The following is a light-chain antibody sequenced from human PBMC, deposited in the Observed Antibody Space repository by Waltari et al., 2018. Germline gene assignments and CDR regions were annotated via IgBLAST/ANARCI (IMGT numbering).Light chain of an antibody. CDR2: WAS. J-gene: IGKJ1*01. Sequence: DIVMTQSPDSLAVSLGERATINCKSSQSILYSSKNKNYLAWYQQKPGQPPKLLISWASTRESGVPDRFSGSGSGTDFTLTISSLQPDDFATYYCQQYKSPTWTFGQGTKVEIK. V-gene: IGKV4-1*01. CDR3: QQYKSPTWT. CDR1: QSILYSSKNKNY.